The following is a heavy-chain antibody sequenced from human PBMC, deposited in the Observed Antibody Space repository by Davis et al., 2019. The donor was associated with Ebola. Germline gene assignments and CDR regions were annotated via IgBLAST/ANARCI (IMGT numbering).Heavy chain of an antibody. CDR3: AASYDSSGYSPPSLGY. D-gene: IGHD3-22*01. V-gene: IGHV5-51*01. J-gene: IGHJ4*02. CDR1: GYSFTSYW. CDR2: IYPGDSDT. Sequence: PGGSLRLSCKGSGYSFTSYWIGWVRQMPGKGLEWMGIIYPGDSDTRYSPSFQGQVTISADKSISTAYLQWSSLKASDTAMYYCAASYDSSGYSPPSLGYWGQGTLVTVSS.